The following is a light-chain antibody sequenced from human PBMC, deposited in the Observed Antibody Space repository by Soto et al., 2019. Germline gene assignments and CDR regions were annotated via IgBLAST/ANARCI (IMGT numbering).Light chain of an antibody. V-gene: IGKV1-12*01. Sequence: DIQMTQSPSSVSASVGDRVTITRRASQGISSWLAWYQQKPEKAPKLVIYDASSLQSGVPSRFSGSGSGTDFTLTISSLQPEDFATYYCQQSYSTPRTFGQGTKVDIK. J-gene: IGKJ1*01. CDR1: QGISSW. CDR2: DAS. CDR3: QQSYSTPRT.